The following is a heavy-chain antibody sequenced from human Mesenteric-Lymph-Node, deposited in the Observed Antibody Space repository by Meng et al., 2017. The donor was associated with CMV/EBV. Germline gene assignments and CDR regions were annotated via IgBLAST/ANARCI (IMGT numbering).Heavy chain of an antibody. J-gene: IGHJ6*02. D-gene: IGHD2-2*01. Sequence: GESLKISCAASGFTFSSYSMNWVRQAPGKGLEWVSSISSSSSYIYYADSAKGRFTISRDNAKNSLYLQMNSLRAEDTAVYYCAREGYCSSTSCDYYYYGMDVWGQGTTVTVSS. CDR1: GFTFSSYS. CDR3: AREGYCSSTSCDYYYYGMDV. V-gene: IGHV3-21*01. CDR2: ISSSSSYI.